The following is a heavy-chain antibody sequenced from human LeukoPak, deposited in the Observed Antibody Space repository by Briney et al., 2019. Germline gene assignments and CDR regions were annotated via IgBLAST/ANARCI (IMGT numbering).Heavy chain of an antibody. CDR3: ARHAGYCSSSSCYAFDY. D-gene: IGHD2-2*01. V-gene: IGHV4-34*01. CDR1: GGSFSGYY. CDR2: IYYTGNP. Sequence: SETLSLTCAVYGGSFSGYYWSWIRQPPGKGLEWIGSIYYTGNPYYNPSLKSRVTISVDTSKNQFSLKLTSVTATDTAVYYCARHAGYCSSSSCYAFDYWGQGTLVTVSS. J-gene: IGHJ4*02.